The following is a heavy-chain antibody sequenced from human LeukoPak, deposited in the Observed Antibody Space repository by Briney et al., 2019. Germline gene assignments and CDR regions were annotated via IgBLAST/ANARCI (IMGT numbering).Heavy chain of an antibody. D-gene: IGHD3-22*01. CDR1: GGTFSSYA. V-gene: IGHV1-69*13. Sequence: ASVKVSCKASGGTFSSYAISWVRQAPGQGLEWMGGIIPIFGTANYAQKLQGRVTITADESTSTAYMELSSLRSEDTAVYYCAKIPWGDYYDSSVPRVAFDIWGQGTMVTVSS. CDR3: AKIPWGDYYDSSVPRVAFDI. J-gene: IGHJ3*02. CDR2: IIPIFGTA.